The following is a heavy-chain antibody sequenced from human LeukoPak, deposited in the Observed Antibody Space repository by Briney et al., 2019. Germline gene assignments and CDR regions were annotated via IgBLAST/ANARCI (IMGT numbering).Heavy chain of an antibody. CDR3: ARTLPDYYDSSGYYHDAFDI. D-gene: IGHD3-22*01. Sequence: PSETLSLTCAVYGGSFSGYYWSWIRQPPGKGLEWIGEINHSGSTNYNPSLKSRVTISVDTSKNQFSLKLSSVTAADTAVYYCARTLPDYYDSSGYYHDAFDIWGQGTMVTVSS. CDR1: GGSFSGYY. V-gene: IGHV4-34*01. J-gene: IGHJ3*02. CDR2: INHSGST.